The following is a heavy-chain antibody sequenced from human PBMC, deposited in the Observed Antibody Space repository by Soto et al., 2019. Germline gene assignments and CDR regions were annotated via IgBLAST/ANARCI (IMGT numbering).Heavy chain of an antibody. D-gene: IGHD3-22*01. Sequence: QVHLQASGPGLVKPSETLSLTCSVSGGSVSGGSYYWTWIRQPPGEGLEWIGDIYYSGSTTYNPSLKSRVTIAIDTFKNQFSLKLTSVTAADTAVYYCARDIRGFSRAFDYWGQGTLVTVSS. V-gene: IGHV4-61*01. CDR3: ARDIRGFSRAFDY. CDR2: IYYSGST. CDR1: GGSVSGGSYY. J-gene: IGHJ4*02.